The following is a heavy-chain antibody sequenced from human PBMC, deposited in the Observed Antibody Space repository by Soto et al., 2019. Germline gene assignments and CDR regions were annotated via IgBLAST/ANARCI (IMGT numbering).Heavy chain of an antibody. D-gene: IGHD3-9*01. J-gene: IGHJ3*02. CDR2: MYYTGNT. CDR1: GGSFGTYY. Sequence: SETLSLTCTVSGGSFGTYYWAWIRQPPGKGLEWIGYMYYTGNTNYNPSLKSRVTISVDTSKNQYSLKLRSVTAADTAVYFCARYFDWPNAFDIWGQGTMVTVSS. V-gene: IGHV4-59*01. CDR3: ARYFDWPNAFDI.